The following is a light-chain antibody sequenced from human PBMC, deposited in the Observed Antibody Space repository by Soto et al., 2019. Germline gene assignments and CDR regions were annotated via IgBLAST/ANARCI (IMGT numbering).Light chain of an antibody. CDR2: ANT. CDR3: QSYDSSLSLTGWV. CDR1: SSNIGAGYD. V-gene: IGLV1-40*01. J-gene: IGLJ3*02. Sequence: QSVLTQPPSVSGAPGQRVTISCTGSSSNIGAGYDVHWYQQLPGTAPKLLIYANTNRPSGVPDRFSVSKSGTSASLAITGLQAEDEADYYCQSYDSSLSLTGWVFGGGTKLTVL.